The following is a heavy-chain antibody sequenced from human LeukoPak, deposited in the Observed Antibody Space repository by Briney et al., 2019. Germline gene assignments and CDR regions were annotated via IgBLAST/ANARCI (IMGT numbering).Heavy chain of an antibody. CDR3: ARGWTRGFDS. CDR2: IYYSGST. V-gene: IGHV4-59*01. Sequence: SETLSLTCTASGGSISNYYWSWIRQPPGKGLEWIGYIYYSGSTNYNPPLKSRVTISVDTSKNQFSLKLSSVTAADTAVYFCARGWTRGFDSWGQGTLVTVSS. J-gene: IGHJ5*01. D-gene: IGHD3/OR15-3a*01. CDR1: GGSISNYY.